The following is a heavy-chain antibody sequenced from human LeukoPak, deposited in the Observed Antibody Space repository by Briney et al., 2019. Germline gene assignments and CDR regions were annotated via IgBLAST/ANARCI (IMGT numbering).Heavy chain of an antibody. J-gene: IGHJ3*02. Sequence: ASVTVSCTASGYTFTIYYMHWVRQAPGQGLGWMGIINPSGGSTSYEQKFQGRVTMTRDMSTSTVYMELSSLRSEDTAVYYCARASYYYDSRYAFDIWGQGTMVTVSS. V-gene: IGHV1-46*01. CDR2: INPSGGST. CDR3: ARASYYYDSRYAFDI. D-gene: IGHD3-22*01. CDR1: GYTFTIYY.